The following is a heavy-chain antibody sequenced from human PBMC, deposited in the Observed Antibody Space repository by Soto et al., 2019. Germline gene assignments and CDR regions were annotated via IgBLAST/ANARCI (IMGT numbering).Heavy chain of an antibody. CDR2: IWYDGSNK. J-gene: IGHJ4*02. V-gene: IGHV3-33*06. Sequence: GGSLRLSCAASGFTFSSYGMHWVRQAPGKGLEWVAVIWYDGSNKYYADSVKGRFTISRDNSKNTLYLQMNSLRAEDTAVYYYGKGPYFYDYSCFFLDRGQGTLVSVSS. D-gene: IGHD3-22*01. CDR1: GFTFSSYG. CDR3: GKGPYFYDYSCFFLD.